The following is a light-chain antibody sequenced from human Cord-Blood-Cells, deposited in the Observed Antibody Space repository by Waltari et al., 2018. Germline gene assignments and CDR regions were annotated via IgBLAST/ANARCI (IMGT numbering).Light chain of an antibody. CDR3: CSYAGRSSWV. J-gene: IGLJ3*02. CDR2: EGS. Sequence: QSALTQPASVSGSPGQSITISCTGTSSDVGSYNLVSWYQQHPGKAPKLMIYEGSKRPSGVSNRFSGSTSGNTASLTISGLQAEDEADYYCCSYAGRSSWVFGGGTKLTVL. V-gene: IGLV2-23*01. CDR1: SSDVGSYNL.